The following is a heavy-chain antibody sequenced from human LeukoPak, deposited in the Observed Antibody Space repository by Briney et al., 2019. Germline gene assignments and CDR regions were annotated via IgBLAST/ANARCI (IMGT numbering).Heavy chain of an antibody. D-gene: IGHD3-10*01. CDR2: ISGFNAYT. CDR1: GYSFTMYG. V-gene: IGHV1-18*01. J-gene: IGHJ5*02. CDR3: ARDHWSHYYGSGGENYFDP. Sequence: GASVKVSCKASGYSFTMYGISWVRHAPGQGLELMGWISGFNAYTNYAQKLQGRVTMTTDTSTSTAYMEVRGLRSDDTAVYYCARDHWSHYYGSGGENYFDPWGQGTLVTVSS.